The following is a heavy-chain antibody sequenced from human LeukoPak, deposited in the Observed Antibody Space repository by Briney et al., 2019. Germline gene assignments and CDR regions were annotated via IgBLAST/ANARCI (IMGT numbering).Heavy chain of an antibody. J-gene: IGHJ3*01. CDR2: IISDGITT. CDR3: AADGEYAFQV. CDR1: GLSFHNTW. V-gene: IGHV3-74*01. D-gene: IGHD2/OR15-2a*01. Sequence: PGGSLRLSCAASGLSFHNTWLHSIRQAPGQGLLWVSRIISDGITTTYADSVKGRFTISRDNAKNTMYLQMNSLRAEDTAVYYCAADGEYAFQVWGQGTMVTVSS.